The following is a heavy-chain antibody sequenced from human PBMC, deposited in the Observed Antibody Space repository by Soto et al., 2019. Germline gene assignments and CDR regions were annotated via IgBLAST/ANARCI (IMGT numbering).Heavy chain of an antibody. V-gene: IGHV1-69*01. CDR3: AAELGFGKLSVV. J-gene: IGHJ6*02. CDR2: IIPLFGTT. Sequence: QVQVVQSGVEVRRPGSSVNVSCKASGDTFKNCVISWVRQAPGQGLEWMGGIIPLFGTTDFAQRFQCRLTITTDESTTTAYMELSRLRAEDTATYYCAAELGFGKLSVVWGQGTTVIVSS. D-gene: IGHD3-10*01. CDR1: GDTFKNCV.